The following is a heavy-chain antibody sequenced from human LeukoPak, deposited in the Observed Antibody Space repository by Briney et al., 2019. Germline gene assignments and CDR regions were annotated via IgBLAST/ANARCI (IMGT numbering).Heavy chain of an antibody. Sequence: GGSLRLSCAASGFTFSSYALHWVRQAPGKGLEWVAVISYDGSNKYYADSVKGRFTISRDNSKNTLYLQMNSLRAEDTAVYYCARTLRVSYSGYDSLDYWGQGTLVTVSS. CDR2: ISYDGSNK. V-gene: IGHV3-30*04. J-gene: IGHJ4*02. D-gene: IGHD5-12*01. CDR1: GFTFSSYA. CDR3: ARTLRVSYSGYDSLDY.